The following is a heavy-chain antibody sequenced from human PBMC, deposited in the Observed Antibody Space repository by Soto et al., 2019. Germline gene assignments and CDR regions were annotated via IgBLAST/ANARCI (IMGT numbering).Heavy chain of an antibody. CDR3: ARGLGPYYIDY. J-gene: IGHJ4*02. V-gene: IGHV1-3*01. Sequence: ASVKVSCKASGYTFTSYAMHWVRQAPGQRLEWMGWINAGNGNTKYSQKFQGRVTITRDTSASTAYMELSSLRSEDTAAYYCARGLGPYYIDYWGQGTLVTVSS. CDR2: INAGNGNT. D-gene: IGHD3-16*01. CDR1: GYTFTSYA.